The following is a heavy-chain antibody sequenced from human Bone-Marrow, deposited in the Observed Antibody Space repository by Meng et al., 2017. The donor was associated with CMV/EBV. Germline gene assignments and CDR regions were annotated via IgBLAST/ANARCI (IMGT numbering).Heavy chain of an antibody. V-gene: IGHV3-23*01. Sequence: AASGFTFSGYAMSWVRQAPGKGLEWVSVITGSGGVTYYADSVKGRFTISRDNSKNTLYLQMNSLRAEDTAIYYCVTEYDGSGYHYAYWGQGTLVTVSS. CDR3: VTEYDGSGYHYAY. CDR2: ITGSGGVT. D-gene: IGHD3-22*01. J-gene: IGHJ4*02. CDR1: GFTFSGYA.